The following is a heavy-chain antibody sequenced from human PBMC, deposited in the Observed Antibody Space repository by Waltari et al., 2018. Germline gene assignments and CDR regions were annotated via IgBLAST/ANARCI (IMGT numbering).Heavy chain of an antibody. Sequence: EVQLVQSGAEVKKPGESLKISCKGSGYSFTSYWIGWVRQMPGKGLEWMGIIYPCDSDTRYSPAFQGQVTISADKSISTAYLQWSSLKASDTAMYYCARQSHDSSGYIRPDFDYWGQGTLVTVSS. CDR2: IYPCDSDT. J-gene: IGHJ4*02. CDR3: ARQSHDSSGYIRPDFDY. CDR1: GYSFTSYW. V-gene: IGHV5-51*01. D-gene: IGHD3-22*01.